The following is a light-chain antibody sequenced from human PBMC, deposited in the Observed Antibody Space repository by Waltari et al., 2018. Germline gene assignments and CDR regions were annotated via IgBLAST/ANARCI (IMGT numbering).Light chain of an antibody. CDR3: NSYTTSGTVV. CDR2: DAT. CDR1: SSDVGTSKF. J-gene: IGLJ2*01. Sequence: QSALTQPASVSGSPGQSITISCTGTSSDVGTSKFVSWYHQHPGKVPKLIIYDATDRPSGVSSRFSGSKSGNTASLTISGLQAEDEGDYYCNSYTTSGTVVFGGGTKLTVL. V-gene: IGLV2-14*03.